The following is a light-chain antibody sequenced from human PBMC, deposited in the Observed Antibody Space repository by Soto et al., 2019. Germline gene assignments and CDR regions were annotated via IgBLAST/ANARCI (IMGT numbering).Light chain of an antibody. J-gene: IGKJ1*01. CDR1: QSVGSY. V-gene: IGKV3D-15*02. Sequence: EIVLIQSPATLSLSPGERATLSCRASQSVGSYLAWYQHKPGQAPRLLIYGGSTRATGIPDRFSGSGSGTEFTLTISSLQSEDFAVYYCQQYGSSPWTFGQGTKVDIK. CDR3: QQYGSSPWT. CDR2: GGS.